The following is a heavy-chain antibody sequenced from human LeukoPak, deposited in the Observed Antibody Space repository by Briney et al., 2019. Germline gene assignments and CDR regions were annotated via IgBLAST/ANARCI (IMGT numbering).Heavy chain of an antibody. V-gene: IGHV4-34*01. D-gene: IGHD3-10*01. CDR3: AIASYGSGSWYFDY. J-gene: IGHJ4*02. Sequence: SETLSLTCAAYGGSFSGYYWSWIRQPPGKGLEWIGEINHSGSTNYNPSLKSRVTISVDTSKNQFSLKLSSVTAADTAVYYCAIASYGSGSWYFDYWGQGTLVTVSS. CDR2: INHSGST. CDR1: GGSFSGYY.